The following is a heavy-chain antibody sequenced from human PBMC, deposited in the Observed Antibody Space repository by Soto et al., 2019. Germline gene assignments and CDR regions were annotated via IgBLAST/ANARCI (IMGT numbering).Heavy chain of an antibody. CDR3: TTDAITVTTQRYYYYYGMDV. CDR2: IKSKTDGGTT. Sequence: GGSLSLSSAASGFTFSNAWMSWVRQAPGKGLEWVGRIKSKTDGGTTDYAAPVKGRFTISRDDSKNTLYLQMNSLKTEDTAVYYCTTDAITVTTQRYYYYYGMDVWGQGTTVTVSS. J-gene: IGHJ6*02. V-gene: IGHV3-15*01. D-gene: IGHD4-17*01. CDR1: GFTFSNAW.